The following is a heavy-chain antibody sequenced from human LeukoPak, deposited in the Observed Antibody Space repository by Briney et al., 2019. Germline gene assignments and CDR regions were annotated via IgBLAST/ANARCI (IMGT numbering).Heavy chain of an antibody. CDR2: ISFDGSDK. J-gene: IGHJ4*02. Sequence: GGSLRLSCAASGFSLGSFGMHWVRQAPGKGLEWVAFISFDGSDKYYADSVKGRFTISRDNSRNTLYLQMSSLRSEDTAVFYCAKDLSSGTIWPYFDSLGQGTLVTVCS. D-gene: IGHD2/OR15-2a*01. V-gene: IGHV3-30*18. CDR1: GFSLGSFG. CDR3: AKDLSSGTIWPYFDS.